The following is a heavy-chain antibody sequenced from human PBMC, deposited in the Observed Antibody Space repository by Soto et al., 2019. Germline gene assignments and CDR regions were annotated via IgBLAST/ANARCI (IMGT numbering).Heavy chain of an antibody. CDR2: INAGNGNT. CDR3: ASEAIAAAAVYGMDV. J-gene: IGHJ6*02. V-gene: IGHV1-3*01. D-gene: IGHD6-13*01. Sequence: GASVKVSCKASGYTFTSYAMHWVRQAPGQRLEWMGWINAGNGNTKYSQKFQGRVTITRDTSASTAYMELSSLRSEGTAVYYCASEAIAAAAVYGMDVWGQGTTVTVSS. CDR1: GYTFTSYA.